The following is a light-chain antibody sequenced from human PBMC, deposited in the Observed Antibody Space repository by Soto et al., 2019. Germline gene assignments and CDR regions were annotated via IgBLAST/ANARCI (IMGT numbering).Light chain of an antibody. CDR1: SSNIGNNA. J-gene: IGLJ1*01. Sequence: QSVLTQPPSVSEAPRQRVTISCSGSSSNIGNNAVNWYQQLPGKAPKLLIYYDDLLPSGVSDRFSGSKSGTSASLAFIGLQSEDEADYYCAAWDDSLNGYVFGTGTKVTVL. CDR3: AAWDDSLNGYV. CDR2: YDD. V-gene: IGLV1-36*01.